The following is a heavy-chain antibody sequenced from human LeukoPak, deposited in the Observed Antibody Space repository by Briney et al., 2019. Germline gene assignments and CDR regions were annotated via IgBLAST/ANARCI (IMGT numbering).Heavy chain of an antibody. V-gene: IGHV3-48*04. CDR1: GFTFSSYS. J-gene: IGHJ4*02. D-gene: IGHD1-26*01. CDR3: ARGAGELEY. CDR2: ISSSSSTI. Sequence: GGSLRLSCAASGFTFSSYSMNWVRQAPGKGLEWVSYISSSSSTIYYADSVKGRFTISRDNAKNSLYLQMNRLRAEDTAVYYCARGAGELEYWGQGTLVTVSS.